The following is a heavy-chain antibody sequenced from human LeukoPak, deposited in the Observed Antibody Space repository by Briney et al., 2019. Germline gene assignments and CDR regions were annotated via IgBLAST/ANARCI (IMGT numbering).Heavy chain of an antibody. CDR2: INTDGSGT. J-gene: IGHJ4*01. CDR1: GFTFISYG. Sequence: GESLRLSCAVSGFTFISYGMQWVRQAPGKGLAWVSRINTDGSGTAYADSVKGRFTISRDNAKNTLYLQMNSLRAEDTALYYCARELPREVTLDYWGQGTLVTVSS. D-gene: IGHD2-21*02. V-gene: IGHV3-74*01. CDR3: ARELPREVTLDY.